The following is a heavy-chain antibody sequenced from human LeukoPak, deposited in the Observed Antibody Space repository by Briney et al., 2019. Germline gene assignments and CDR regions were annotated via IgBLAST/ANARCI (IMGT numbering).Heavy chain of an antibody. CDR1: GAPISSGDYY. D-gene: IGHD5-18*01. V-gene: IGHV4-30-4*08. Sequence: SQTLSLTCTVSGAPISSGDYYWSWIRQPPGKGLEWIGDVYYSGSTYYNTSLKSRLTISVDTSKNQFSLKLSSVTAADTAVYYCARVADTAMNYFDYWGQGTLVTVSS. CDR3: ARVADTAMNYFDY. CDR2: VYYSGST. J-gene: IGHJ4*02.